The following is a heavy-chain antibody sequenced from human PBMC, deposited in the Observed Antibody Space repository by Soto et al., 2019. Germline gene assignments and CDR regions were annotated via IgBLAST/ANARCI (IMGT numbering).Heavy chain of an antibody. CDR1: GGSFSGYY. CDR3: ARAGGLRYFDWLFSDGMDV. V-gene: IGHV4-34*01. CDR2: INHSGST. D-gene: IGHD3-9*01. Sequence: TSETLSLTCAVYGGSFSGYYWSWIRQPPGKGLEWIGEINHSGSTNYNPSLKSRVTISVDTSKNQFSLKLSSVTAADTAVYYCARAGGLRYFDWLFSDGMDVWGQGTTVTVSS. J-gene: IGHJ6*02.